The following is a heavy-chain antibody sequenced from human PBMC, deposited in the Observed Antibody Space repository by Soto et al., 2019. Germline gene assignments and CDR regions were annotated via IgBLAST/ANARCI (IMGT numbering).Heavy chain of an antibody. V-gene: IGHV4-59*01. CDR2: IFYTGST. J-gene: IGHJ5*02. CDR1: GGSISRYF. D-gene: IGHD2-21*01. Sequence: QVQLQESGPGLMRPSETLSLTCTVSGGSISRYFWSWIRQSPGKGLEWIGYIFYTGSTTYNPSLKSRVTISIDTSKHQFSLKLSSMTAADTAVYYCAHFSDLEWFDPWGQGTLVTVSS. CDR3: AHFSDLEWFDP.